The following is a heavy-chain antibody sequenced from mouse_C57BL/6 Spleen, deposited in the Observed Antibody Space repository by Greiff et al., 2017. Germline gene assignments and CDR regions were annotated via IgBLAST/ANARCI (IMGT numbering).Heavy chain of an antibody. D-gene: IGHD2-3*01. J-gene: IGHJ1*03. V-gene: IGHV5-9-1*02. CDR3: TRGDGYYAWYFDV. CDR1: GFTFSSYA. Sequence: EVKLVESGEGLVKPGGSLKLSCAASGFTFSSYAMSWVRQTPEKRLEWVAYISSGGDYIYYAETVKGRFTISRDNARNTLYLQMSSLKSEDTAMYYCTRGDGYYAWYFDVWGTGTTVTVSS. CDR2: ISSGGDYI.